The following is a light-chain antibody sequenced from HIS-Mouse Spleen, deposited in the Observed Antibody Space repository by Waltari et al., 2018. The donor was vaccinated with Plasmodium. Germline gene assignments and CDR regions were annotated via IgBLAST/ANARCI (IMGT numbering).Light chain of an antibody. Sequence: QSALTQPASVSGSPGQSITISCTGTSSDVGSYNLVSWYQQHPGKAPYLMIYEGSKRPSGFSNRFSGSKSGNKASLTISGLQAEDEADYYCCSYAGSSTNWVFGGGTKLTVL. CDR3: CSYAGSSTNWV. CDR1: SSDVGSYNL. CDR2: EGS. V-gene: IGLV2-23*01. J-gene: IGLJ3*02.